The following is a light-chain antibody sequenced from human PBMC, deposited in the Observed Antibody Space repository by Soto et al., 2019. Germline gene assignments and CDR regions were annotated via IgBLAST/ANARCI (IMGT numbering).Light chain of an antibody. V-gene: IGLV2-8*01. CDR2: EVS. CDR1: SSDVGGYNY. CDR3: SSYAGSNSYV. J-gene: IGLJ1*01. Sequence: ALTQRPSGSGSPGQSVTISCTGTSSDVGGYNYVSWYQQHPGKAPKLMIYEVSERPSGVPDRFSGSKPGNTASLTVSGLQAEDEADYYCSSYAGSNSYVFGTGTKVTVL.